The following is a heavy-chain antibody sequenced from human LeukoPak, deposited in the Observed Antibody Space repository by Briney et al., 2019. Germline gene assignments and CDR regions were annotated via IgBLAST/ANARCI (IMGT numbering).Heavy chain of an antibody. V-gene: IGHV1-46*01. J-gene: IGHJ6*03. D-gene: IGHD5-18*01. CDR1: GYTFTSYY. CDR2: INPSGGST. CDR3: ARGYSYGEGVYYYYYYMDV. Sequence: ASVKVSCKASGYTFTSYYMHWVRQAPGQGLEWMGIINPSGGSTSYAQKFQGRVTMTRDMSTSTVYMELSSLRSEDTAVYYCARGYSYGEGVYYYYYYMDVSGKGTTVTVSS.